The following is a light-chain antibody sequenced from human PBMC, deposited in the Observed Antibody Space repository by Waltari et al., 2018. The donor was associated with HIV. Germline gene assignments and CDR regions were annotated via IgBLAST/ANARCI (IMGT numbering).Light chain of an antibody. CDR1: EDIKQN. Sequence: DIQMTQSPPSLSASVGDRVTITCQASEDIKQNVNWYQVKPGKAPNLLIYDASHLERGVPSRFSGSGSGTDFTFTISSLQSEDFATYYCQQYDNLKTFGQGTKV. V-gene: IGKV1-33*01. J-gene: IGKJ1*01. CDR2: DAS. CDR3: QQYDNLKT.